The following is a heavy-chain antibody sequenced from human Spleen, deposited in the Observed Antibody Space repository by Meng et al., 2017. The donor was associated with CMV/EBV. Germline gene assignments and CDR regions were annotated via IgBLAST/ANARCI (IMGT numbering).Heavy chain of an antibody. J-gene: IGHJ4*02. V-gene: IGHV3-21*01. CDR3: ARDRGIGFDY. CDR1: GFTFSSYS. D-gene: IGHD2-21*01. Sequence: LSGAASGFTFSSYSMNWVRQAPGKGLEWVSSITSSSSYLYYADSVKGRFTISRDNAKNSLYLQMNSLRAEDTAVFYCARDRGIGFDYWGQGTLVTVSS. CDR2: ITSSSSYL.